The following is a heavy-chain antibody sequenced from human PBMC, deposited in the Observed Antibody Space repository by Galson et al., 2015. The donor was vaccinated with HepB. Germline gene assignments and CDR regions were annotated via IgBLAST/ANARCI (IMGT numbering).Heavy chain of an antibody. CDR2: ISAYNGNT. CDR1: GYTFINFG. Sequence: SVKVSCKASGYTFINFGISWVRQAPGQGLEWMAWISAYNGNTDYAQKFQGRVTMTTDTSTSTAYMEVRGLTSDDTAIYYCATARYSTSPPDNWGQGTLVTVSS. CDR3: ATARYSTSPPDN. D-gene: IGHD6-6*01. V-gene: IGHV1-18*01. J-gene: IGHJ4*02.